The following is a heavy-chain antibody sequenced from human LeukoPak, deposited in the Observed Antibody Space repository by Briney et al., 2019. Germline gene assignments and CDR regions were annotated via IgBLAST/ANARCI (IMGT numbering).Heavy chain of an antibody. Sequence: GGSLRLSCAASGFTFSRNAMHWVRQGPGKGLEWVAYIAHHGNDKYYVDSVKGRFTISRDNSKRTLYLRMNSLRPDDTAVYYCAKDGSWSCTDWGQGTLVTVSS. V-gene: IGHV3-30*02. D-gene: IGHD2-8*02. CDR3: AKDGSWSCTD. CDR1: GFTFSRNA. J-gene: IGHJ4*02. CDR2: IAHHGNDK.